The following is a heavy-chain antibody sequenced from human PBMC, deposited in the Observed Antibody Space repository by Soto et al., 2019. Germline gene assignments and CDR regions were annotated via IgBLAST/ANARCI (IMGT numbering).Heavy chain of an antibody. V-gene: IGHV1-18*04. D-gene: IGHD2-15*01. Sequence: QVHLVQSGAEVKKPGASVKVSCKASGYTFTSYGIFWVRQATGQGLEWMGWISGYTGNTNYAQKFQGRVTVTADTSTTTAYMELRSLRSDDTAVYYCARGVAVKGVDAFDIWGQGTLVTVSS. J-gene: IGHJ3*02. CDR2: ISGYTGNT. CDR1: GYTFTSYG. CDR3: ARGVAVKGVDAFDI.